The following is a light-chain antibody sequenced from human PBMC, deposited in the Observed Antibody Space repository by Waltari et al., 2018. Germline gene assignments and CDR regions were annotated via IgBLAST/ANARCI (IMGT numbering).Light chain of an antibody. J-gene: IGLJ1*01. Sequence: QSALTQPASVSGSPGQSITIPCTGTSSDVVSYNLVSWYQQHPGKAPKLMICEGSKRPSGVSDRFSASKSGNTASLTISGLQAEDEADYYCCSYAGISTHVFGTGTYVTVL. CDR3: CSYAGISTHV. CDR1: SSDVVSYNL. CDR2: EGS. V-gene: IGLV2-23*01.